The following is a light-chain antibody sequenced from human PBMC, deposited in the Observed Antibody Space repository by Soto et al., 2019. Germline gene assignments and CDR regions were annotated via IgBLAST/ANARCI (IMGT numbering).Light chain of an antibody. J-gene: IGLJ2*01. CDR2: DVS. V-gene: IGLV2-14*01. CDR3: SSYTSSSVV. CDR1: SNDVGGYNY. Sequence: QSALTQPASVSGSPGQSITISCTGTSNDVGGYNYVSWYQQHPGKAPKLMIYDVSNWPSGVSNRFSGSKSGNTASLTISGLQAEDEADYYCSSYTSSSVVFGGGTKLTVL.